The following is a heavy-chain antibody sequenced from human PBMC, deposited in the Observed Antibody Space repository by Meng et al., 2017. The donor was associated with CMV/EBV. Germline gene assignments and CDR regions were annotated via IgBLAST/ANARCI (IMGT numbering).Heavy chain of an antibody. CDR2: INHSGST. V-gene: IGHV4-34*01. D-gene: IGHD2-2*01. Sequence: SETLSLTCAVYGGSFSGYYWSWIRQPPGKGLEWIGEINHSGSTNYNPSLKSRVTISVDTSKNQFSLKLSSVTAADTAVYYCVRGRGFCSSTSCYSRYYYYYGMDVWGQGTTVTVSS. J-gene: IGHJ6*02. CDR3: VRGRGFCSSTSCYSRYYYYYGMDV. CDR1: GGSFSGYY.